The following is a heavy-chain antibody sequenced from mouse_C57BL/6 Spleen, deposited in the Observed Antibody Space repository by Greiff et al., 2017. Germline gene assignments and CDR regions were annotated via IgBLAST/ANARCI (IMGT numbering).Heavy chain of an antibody. CDR1: GFTFNTYA. V-gene: IGHV10-3*01. CDR3: VIEGYGNYGFAY. Sequence: EVQVVESGGGLVQPKGSLKLSCAASGFTFNTYAMHWVSQAPGTGLEWVARIRSKSSNYATYYADSVKDRFTISRDDSQSMLYLQMNNLKTEDTAMYYCVIEGYGNYGFAYWGQGTLVTVSA. J-gene: IGHJ3*01. D-gene: IGHD2-1*01. CDR2: IRSKSSNYAT.